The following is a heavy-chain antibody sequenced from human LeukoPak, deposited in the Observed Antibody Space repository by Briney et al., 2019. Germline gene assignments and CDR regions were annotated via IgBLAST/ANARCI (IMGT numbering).Heavy chain of an antibody. CDR1: GFTFSSYA. CDR2: ISGSGGST. CDR3: ATMIVVVWAAFDI. J-gene: IGHJ3*02. Sequence: GGSLRLSCAASGFTFSSYAMSWVRQAPGKGLEWVSAISGSGGSTYYADSVKGRFTISRDNSKNTLYLQMNSLRAEDTAVYYRATMIVVVWAAFDIWGQGTMVTVSS. V-gene: IGHV3-23*01. D-gene: IGHD3-22*01.